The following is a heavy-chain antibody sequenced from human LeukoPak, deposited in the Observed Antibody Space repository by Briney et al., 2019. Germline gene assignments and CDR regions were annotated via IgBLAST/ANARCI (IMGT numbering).Heavy chain of an antibody. J-gene: IGHJ6*03. V-gene: IGHV3-30*02. CDR2: IRSDGTNK. CDR3: AKGGVSLVPRYNIYHYMDV. CDR1: EFTFSSSV. Sequence: GGSLRLSCAASEFTFSSSVMHWVRQAPGKGLEWVAFIRSDGTNKDYADSVKGRFTISRDNSKNTLYLQMNSVRTEDTAKYYCAKGGVSLVPRYNIYHYMDVWGEGTTVTISS. D-gene: IGHD1-1*01.